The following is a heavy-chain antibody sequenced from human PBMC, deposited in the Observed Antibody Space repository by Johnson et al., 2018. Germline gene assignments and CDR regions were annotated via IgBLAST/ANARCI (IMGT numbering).Heavy chain of an antibody. V-gene: IGHV3-33*06. CDR1: GFTFSSYG. Sequence: VQLVESGGGVVQPGRSLRLSCAASGFTFSSYGMHWVRQAPGKGLEWVAVIWYDGSNNYYADFVKGRFTVSRDNSKNTLYLQMNSLRAEDTAVYYCAKARNSGSNAGMDVWGQGTTVTVSS. J-gene: IGHJ6*02. CDR3: AKARNSGSNAGMDV. CDR2: IWYDGSNN. D-gene: IGHD1-26*01.